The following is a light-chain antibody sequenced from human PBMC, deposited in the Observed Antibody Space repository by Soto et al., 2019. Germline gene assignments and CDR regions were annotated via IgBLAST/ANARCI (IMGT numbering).Light chain of an antibody. Sequence: NFMLTQPPSVSESPGKTVTISCTRSSGSIASNYVQWYQQRPGSSPTTVIYEDNQRPSGVPDRFSGSIDSSSNSASLTISGLKTEDEADYYCQSYDSDNQVFGGGTKVTVL. CDR3: QSYDSDNQV. V-gene: IGLV6-57*01. CDR1: SGSIASNY. CDR2: EDN. J-gene: IGLJ3*02.